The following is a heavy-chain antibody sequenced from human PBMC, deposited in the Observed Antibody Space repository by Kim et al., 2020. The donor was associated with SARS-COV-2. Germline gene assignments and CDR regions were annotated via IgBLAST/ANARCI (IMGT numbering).Heavy chain of an antibody. J-gene: IGHJ1*01. V-gene: IGHV3-23*01. CDR1: GFTFNNRA. CDR2: VTGSGGNT. CDR3: AKANTYDILTGFLN. Sequence: GGSLRLSCAASGFTFNNRAMTWVRQAPGKGLEWVSTVTGSGGNTFYADSVRGRFTISRDNSKNMLYLQMNSLRVEDTAVYYCAKANTYDILTGFLNWGQG. D-gene: IGHD3-9*01.